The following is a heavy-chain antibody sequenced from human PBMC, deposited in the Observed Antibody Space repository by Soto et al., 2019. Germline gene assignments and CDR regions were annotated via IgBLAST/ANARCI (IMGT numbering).Heavy chain of an antibody. CDR3: ARDGSSTANWIDP. V-gene: IGHV4-31*03. Sequence: SETLSLTCSVSGDPLSLDGYYWTWIRQLPGKGLEWMGYIYHTGKTYYNPSLESRLTMSVDMIKNQFSVQLRSVTAADTAVYFCARDGSSTANWIDPWGQGALVTVSS. CDR1: GDPLSLDGYY. CDR2: IYHTGKT. J-gene: IGHJ5*02. D-gene: IGHD6-13*01.